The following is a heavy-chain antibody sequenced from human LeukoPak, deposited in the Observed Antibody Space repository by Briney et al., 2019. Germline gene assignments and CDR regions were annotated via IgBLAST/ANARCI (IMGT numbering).Heavy chain of an antibody. J-gene: IGHJ4*02. V-gene: IGHV1-2*02. CDR3: ARRSSPWLLLPYY. CDR2: INPNSGGT. CDR1: GYTFTGYY. D-gene: IGHD3-22*01. Sequence: ASVKVSCKASGYTFTGYYMHWVRQAPGQGLEWMGWINPNSGGTNYAQKFQGRVTMTRDTSISTVYMELSRLRSDDTAVYYCARRSSPWLLLPYYWGQGTLVTVSS.